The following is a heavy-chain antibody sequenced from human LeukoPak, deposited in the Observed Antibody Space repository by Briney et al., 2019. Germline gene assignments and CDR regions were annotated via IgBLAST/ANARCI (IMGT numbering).Heavy chain of an antibody. CDR3: ARGQQWLVAYYYYMDV. CDR2: INWNGGST. Sequence: GWSLRLSCAASGFTFDDYGMSWVRQAPGKGLEWVSGINWNGGSTGYADSVKGRFTISRDNAKNSLYLQMNSLRAEDTALYYCARGQQWLVAYYYYMDVWGKGTTVTVSS. V-gene: IGHV3-20*04. CDR1: GFTFDDYG. D-gene: IGHD6-19*01. J-gene: IGHJ6*03.